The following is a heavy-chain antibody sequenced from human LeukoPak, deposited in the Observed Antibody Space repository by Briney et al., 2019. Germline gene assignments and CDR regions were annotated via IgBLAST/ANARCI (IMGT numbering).Heavy chain of an antibody. CDR2: VDPEDGET. V-gene: IGHV1-69-2*01. D-gene: IGHD3-10*01. J-gene: IGHJ4*02. Sequence: GATVKISCKASGYTFTDYYMHWVQQAPGKGLEWMGRVDPEDGETIYAEKFQGRVTITADTSTDTAYMELSSLRSEDTAVYYCATVKMVRGFDYWGQGTLVTVSS. CDR3: ATVKMVRGFDY. CDR1: GYTFTDYY.